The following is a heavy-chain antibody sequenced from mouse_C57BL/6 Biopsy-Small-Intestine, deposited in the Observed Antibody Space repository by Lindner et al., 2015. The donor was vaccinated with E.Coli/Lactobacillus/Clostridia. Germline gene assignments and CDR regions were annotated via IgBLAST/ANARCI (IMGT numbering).Heavy chain of an antibody. CDR1: GYTFTSYY. J-gene: IGHJ1*01. CDR2: INPSGGKT. CDR3: ARELGIFDRPEDGMDV. V-gene: IGHV1-59*01. Sequence: SVKVSCKAIGYTFTSYYIHWVRQAPGQGLEWMGMINPSGGKTTYAQKLQGRVTMTRDTPMSTVYMELSGLRSEETAVYYCARELGIFDRPEDGMDVWGQGTTIIVSS.